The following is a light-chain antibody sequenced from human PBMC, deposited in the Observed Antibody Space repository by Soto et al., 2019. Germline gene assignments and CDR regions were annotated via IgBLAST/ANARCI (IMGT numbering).Light chain of an antibody. J-gene: IGKJ3*01. CDR1: QGISSY. V-gene: IGKV1-9*01. CDR2: AAS. Sequence: DIQLTQSPSFLSASVGDRVTITCRARQGISSYLAWYQQKPGKAPKLLIYAASTLQSGVPSRFSGSGSGTEFTLIISSLQPEDFATYYCQQLNSYPLFGPGTKVHLK. CDR3: QQLNSYPL.